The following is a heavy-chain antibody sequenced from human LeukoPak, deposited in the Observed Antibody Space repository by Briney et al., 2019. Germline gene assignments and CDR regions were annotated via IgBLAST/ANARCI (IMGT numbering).Heavy chain of an antibody. V-gene: IGHV3-48*02. CDR3: ARDRGGDTRHYLDY. CDR2: IGSSLNTK. Sequence: GGSLRLSCAASGSTFSTFSMNWVRQPPGKGREWVSCIGSSLNTKYYADSVKGRFTISRDNAKNSLYLQMNSLRDEDTAVYYCARDRGGDTRHYLDYWGQGTLVTVSS. CDR1: GSTFSTFS. J-gene: IGHJ4*02. D-gene: IGHD4-17*01.